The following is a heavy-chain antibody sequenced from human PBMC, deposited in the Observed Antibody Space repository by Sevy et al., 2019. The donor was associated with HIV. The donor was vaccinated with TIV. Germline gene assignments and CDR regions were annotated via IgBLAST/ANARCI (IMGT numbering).Heavy chain of an antibody. CDR2: IRYDGSNK. J-gene: IGHJ4*02. Sequence: GGSLRLSCAASGFTFSSYGMHWVRQAPGKGLEWVAFIRYDGSNKYYADSVKGRFTISRDNSKNRLYLQMNSLRAEDTAVYYCAPRDFWSGYHTNAVDYWGQGTLVTVSS. CDR3: APRDFWSGYHTNAVDY. V-gene: IGHV3-30*02. D-gene: IGHD3-3*01. CDR1: GFTFSSYG.